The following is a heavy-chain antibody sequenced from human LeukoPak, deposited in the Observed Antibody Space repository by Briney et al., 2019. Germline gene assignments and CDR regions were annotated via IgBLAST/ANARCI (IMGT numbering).Heavy chain of an antibody. Sequence: SETLSLACAVYGGSFSGYYWSWIRQPPGKGLEWIGEINHSGSTNYNPSLKSRVTISVDTSKNQFSLKLSSVTAADTAVYYCAREPRITMVRGPYGMDVWGQGTTVTVSS. V-gene: IGHV4-34*01. J-gene: IGHJ6*02. D-gene: IGHD3-10*01. CDR3: AREPRITMVRGPYGMDV. CDR1: GGSFSGYY. CDR2: INHSGST.